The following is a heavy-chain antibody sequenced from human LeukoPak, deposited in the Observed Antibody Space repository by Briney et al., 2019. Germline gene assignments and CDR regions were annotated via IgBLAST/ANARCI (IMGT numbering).Heavy chain of an antibody. CDR3: AVGPRGWFDP. D-gene: IGHD2-2*01. Sequence: PSESLSLTCAVYGGSFSGYYWSWIRQPPGKGLEWIGEINHSGSTNYNPSLKSRVTISVDTSKNQFSLKLSSVTAADTAVYYWAVGPRGWFDPWGQGTLLTVSS. V-gene: IGHV4-34*01. CDR2: INHSGST. J-gene: IGHJ5*02. CDR1: GGSFSGYY.